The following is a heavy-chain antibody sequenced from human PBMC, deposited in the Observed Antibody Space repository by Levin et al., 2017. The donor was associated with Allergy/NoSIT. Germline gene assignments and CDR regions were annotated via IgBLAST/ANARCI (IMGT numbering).Heavy chain of an antibody. D-gene: IGHD1-1*01. Sequence: AGGSLRLSCAASGFTFSDHYMDWVRQAPGKGLEWVGRIRNKANRYTTEYAASVKGRFSISRDDAENSLYLQTNSLRIEDTAVYYCTRRRHTHGIDYWGQGTLVTVSS. CDR2: IRNKANRYTT. CDR3: TRRRHTHGIDY. J-gene: IGHJ4*02. V-gene: IGHV3-72*01. CDR1: GFTFSDHY.